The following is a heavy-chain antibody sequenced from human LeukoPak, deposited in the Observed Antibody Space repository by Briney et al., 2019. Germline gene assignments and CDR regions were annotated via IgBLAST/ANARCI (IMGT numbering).Heavy chain of an antibody. Sequence: SETLSLTCSVSGVSIRSSDDYWGWIRQPPGKGLEWIGSIYYSETTGTTYYNPSLRSRVTISVDTSKNQFSLNLTFVTAADTGTYYCARGLPNRSVVVVPAAFDYWGQGTRVTVSS. CDR2: IYYSETTGTT. V-gene: IGHV4-39*07. CDR1: GVSIRSSDDY. J-gene: IGHJ4*02. D-gene: IGHD2-2*01. CDR3: ARGLPNRSVVVVPAAFDY.